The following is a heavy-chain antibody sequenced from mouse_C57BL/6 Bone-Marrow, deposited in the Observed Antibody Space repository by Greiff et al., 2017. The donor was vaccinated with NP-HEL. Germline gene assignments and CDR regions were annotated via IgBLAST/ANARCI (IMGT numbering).Heavy chain of an antibody. CDR2: FTMYSVAP. J-gene: IGHJ3*01. CDR1: YFAFMASA. D-gene: IGHD1-1*01. V-gene: IGHV1-49*01. CDR3: AREDYYGEGFAY. Sequence: LVESGAELVRPGSSVKLSCKASYFAFMASAMHWVKQRPGHGLAWIGSFTMYSVAPEYSENFKGKATLTANTSSSTAYIELSSLTSEDSAVYYCAREDYYGEGFAYWGQGTLVTVSA.